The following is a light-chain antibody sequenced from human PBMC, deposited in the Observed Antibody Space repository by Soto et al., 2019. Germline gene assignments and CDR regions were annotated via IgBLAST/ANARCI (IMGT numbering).Light chain of an antibody. V-gene: IGLV4-69*02. Sequence: QPVLTQSPSASASLGASVKLTCTLSSGHSTYSIAWHQQQPGKGPRYLMILDSDGSHNKGDGIPDRFSGSSSGTERYLTSPSLQSEDEADNHCQTWGSGYVVFGGGTKLTVL. CDR3: QTWGSGYVV. J-gene: IGLJ3*02. CDR1: SGHSTYS. CDR2: LDSDGSH.